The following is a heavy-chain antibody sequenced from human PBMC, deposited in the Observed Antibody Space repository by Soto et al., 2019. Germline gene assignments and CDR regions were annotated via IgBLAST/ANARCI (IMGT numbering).Heavy chain of an antibody. J-gene: IGHJ6*03. CDR3: ASVPVLRFLEWSPPYYYMDV. CDR1: GFTFSSYS. V-gene: IGHV3-48*01. CDR2: ISSSSSTI. Sequence: GGSLRLSCAASGFTFSSYSMNWVRQAPGKGLEWVSYISSSSSTIYYADSVKGRFTISRDNAKNSLYLQMNSLRAEDTAVYYCASVPVLRFLEWSPPYYYMDVWGKGTTVTVSS. D-gene: IGHD3-3*01.